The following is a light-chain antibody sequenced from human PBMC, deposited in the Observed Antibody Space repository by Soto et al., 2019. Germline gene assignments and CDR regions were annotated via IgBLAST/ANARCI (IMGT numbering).Light chain of an antibody. V-gene: IGKV3-15*01. CDR1: QSVSSN. CDR3: QQYNNWPPPWT. Sequence: EIVMTQSPATLSVSPGERATLSCRASQSVSSNLAWYQQKPGQAPRLLIYGASTRATGIPARFSGSGSGKEFTLTISSLQSEDFAVYYCQQYNNWPPPWTFGQGTKVEIK. CDR2: GAS. J-gene: IGKJ1*01.